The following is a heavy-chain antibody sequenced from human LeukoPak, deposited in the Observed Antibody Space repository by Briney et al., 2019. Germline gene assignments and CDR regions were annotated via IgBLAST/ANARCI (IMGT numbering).Heavy chain of an antibody. CDR1: GVSISSGSYY. CDR2: IYTSGST. V-gene: IGHV4-61*02. Sequence: SENLSLTCTVSGVSISSGSYYWRWIRQPAGKGLEWIGRIYTSGSTNYNPSLKSRVTISVDTSKNQFSLKLSSVTAADTAVYYCARALGYSGSDYFDYWGQGTLVTVSS. D-gene: IGHD5-12*01. J-gene: IGHJ4*02. CDR3: ARALGYSGSDYFDY.